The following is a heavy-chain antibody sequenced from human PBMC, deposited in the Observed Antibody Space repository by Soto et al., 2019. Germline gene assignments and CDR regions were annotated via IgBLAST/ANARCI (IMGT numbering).Heavy chain of an antibody. CDR1: GGSIRSSSYY. CDR2: IYYSGST. D-gene: IGHD2-15*01. Sequence: SATLSLTCTVSGGSIRSSSYYWGCIRQPPGKGLEWIGSIYYSGSTYYNPSLKSRVTISVDTSKNQFSLKLSSVTAADTAVYYCARHTPAISISDHWGQGTLVT. J-gene: IGHJ4*02. V-gene: IGHV4-39*01. CDR3: ARHTPAISISDH.